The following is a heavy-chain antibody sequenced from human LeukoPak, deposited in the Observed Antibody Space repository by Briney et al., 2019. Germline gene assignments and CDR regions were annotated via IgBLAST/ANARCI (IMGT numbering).Heavy chain of an antibody. CDR3: EKEKLLQQWLGINWLDP. Sequence: GGAPRLSCAASGVTFGDYAMHWVRPAPGKGLEWVSRIRWNSGSIDSADSVKGRVTLSRDTTKKALYLQMTSLRADDTALYCCEKEKLLQQWLGINWLDPWGQRPLVTVSS. CDR2: IRWNSGSI. J-gene: IGHJ5*02. D-gene: IGHD6-19*01. V-gene: IGHV3-9*01. CDR1: GVTFGDYA.